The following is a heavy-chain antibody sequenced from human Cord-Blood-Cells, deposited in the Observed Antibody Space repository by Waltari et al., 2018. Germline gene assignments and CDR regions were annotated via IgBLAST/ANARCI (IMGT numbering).Heavy chain of an antibody. V-gene: IGHV4-34*01. D-gene: IGHD3-10*01. CDR1: GGSFSGYY. CDR2: INHSGST. Sequence: QVQLQQWGAGLLKPSETLSLTCAVHGGSFSGYYWSWIRQPPGKGLEWIGEINHSGSTNYNPSLKSRVTISVDTSKNQFSLKLSSVTAADTAVYYCARAVDYGSGSYFDYWGQGTLVTVSS. CDR3: ARAVDYGSGSYFDY. J-gene: IGHJ4*02.